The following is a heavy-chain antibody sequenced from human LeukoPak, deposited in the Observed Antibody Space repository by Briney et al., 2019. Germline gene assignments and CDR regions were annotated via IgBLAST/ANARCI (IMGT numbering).Heavy chain of an antibody. J-gene: IGHJ4*02. CDR3: ASETLFYGDYDY. CDR1: GFTFSSYW. Sequence: GGTLRLSCAASGFTFSSYWMSWVRQAPGKGLEWVANIKQGGSEKYYVDSVKGRFTISRDNAKNSLYLQMNSLRAEDTAVYYCASETLFYGDYDYCGQGTLVTVSS. D-gene: IGHD4-17*01. CDR2: IKQGGSEK. V-gene: IGHV3-7*01.